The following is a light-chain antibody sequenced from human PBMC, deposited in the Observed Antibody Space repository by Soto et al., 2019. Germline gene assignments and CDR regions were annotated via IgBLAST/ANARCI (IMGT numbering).Light chain of an antibody. Sequence: QSVLTQPPSVSAAPGQKVTISCSGSRSNIGNRYVSWYQQFPGTAPTLLIYDNDKRPSGIPDRFSGSKSGTSATLDITGLQTGDEADYHCATWDSSLSGVVFGGGTKLTVL. CDR3: ATWDSSLSGVV. J-gene: IGLJ2*01. CDR2: DND. CDR1: RSNIGNRY. V-gene: IGLV1-51*01.